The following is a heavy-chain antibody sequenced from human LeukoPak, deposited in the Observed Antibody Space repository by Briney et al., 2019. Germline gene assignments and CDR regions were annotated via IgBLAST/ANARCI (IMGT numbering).Heavy chain of an antibody. V-gene: IGHV1-2*02. J-gene: IGHJ3*01. CDR1: GYTFTDYY. CDR2: INPTTGGT. D-gene: IGHD1/OR15-1a*01. Sequence: ASVKVSCKASGYTFTDYYMHWVRQAPGQGLEWVGWINPTTGGTNYAQKFQDRVTMTRDTSNNTSYMELSRLSSDDTAVYYCARGFRTTTWSYDAFDLWGQGTMVAVSS. CDR3: ARGFRTTTWSYDAFDL.